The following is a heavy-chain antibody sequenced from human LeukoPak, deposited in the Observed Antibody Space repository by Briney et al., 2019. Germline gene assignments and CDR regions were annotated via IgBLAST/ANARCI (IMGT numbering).Heavy chain of an antibody. CDR1: AGSISDYY. V-gene: IGHV4-4*07. Sequence: SETLSLTCTVSAGSISDYYWSWIRQPAGKGLEWIGHIYSSGSTYYNPSLKSRVTMSVDMSKNQFSLKLSSVTAADTAVYYCARDFPHGSGRYFYEGMDVWGQGTTVTVSS. J-gene: IGHJ6*02. CDR3: ARDFPHGSGRYFYEGMDV. CDR2: IYSSGST. D-gene: IGHD2-15*01.